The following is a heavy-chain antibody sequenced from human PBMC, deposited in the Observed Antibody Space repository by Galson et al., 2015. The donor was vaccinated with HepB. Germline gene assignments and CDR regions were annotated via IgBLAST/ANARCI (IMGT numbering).Heavy chain of an antibody. J-gene: IGHJ4*02. Sequence: SLRLSCAASGFTFSSYAMHWVRQAPGKGLEWVAVISYDGSNKYYADSVKGRFTISRDNSKNTLYLQMNSLRAEDTAVYYCARGVTYSSGWIMGYYFDYWGQGTLVTVSS. V-gene: IGHV3-30*14. D-gene: IGHD6-19*01. CDR1: GFTFSSYA. CDR2: ISYDGSNK. CDR3: ARGVTYSSGWIMGYYFDY.